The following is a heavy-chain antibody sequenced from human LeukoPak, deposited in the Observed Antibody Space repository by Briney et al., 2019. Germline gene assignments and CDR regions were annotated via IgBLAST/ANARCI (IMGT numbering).Heavy chain of an antibody. Sequence: SETLSLTCTVSSDSVSSSSYHRAWIRQPPGKGLEWIGSISNSGNTYYNPSLKSRLTISVDTSKNQFSLKLSSVTAADTAVYYCARGRWELPYWGQGTLVTVSS. CDR3: ARGRWELPY. CDR1: SDSVSSSSYH. V-gene: IGHV4-39*07. D-gene: IGHD1-26*01. CDR2: ISNSGNT. J-gene: IGHJ4*02.